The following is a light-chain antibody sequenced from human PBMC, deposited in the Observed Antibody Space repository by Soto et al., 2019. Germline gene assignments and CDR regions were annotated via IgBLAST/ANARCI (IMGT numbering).Light chain of an antibody. J-gene: IGKJ1*01. Sequence: EIVMTQSPATLSVSPGERATLSCRASQSVSSKLAWYQQKPGQAPSLLIYGASTRATGTPARFSGSGSGTDFTLTTSSLQSEDSAVYYCQQYNNWPPWTFGQGTKVEIK. V-gene: IGKV3-15*01. CDR1: QSVSSK. CDR3: QQYNNWPPWT. CDR2: GAS.